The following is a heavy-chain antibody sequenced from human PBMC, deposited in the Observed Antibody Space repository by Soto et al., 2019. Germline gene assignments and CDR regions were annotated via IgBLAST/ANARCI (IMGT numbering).Heavy chain of an antibody. J-gene: IGHJ4*02. CDR2: INYSGST. CDR3: ARRYGGTFDY. Sequence: QVQLQESGPGLVKPSETLSLTCTVSGGSISSYYWSWIRQPPGKGLEWMGDINYSGSTNYNPSLKSRVTLSVDTSKNQFSLKLSSVTAADTAVYYCARRYGGTFDYWGQGTLVTVSS. CDR1: GGSISSYY. V-gene: IGHV4-59*08. D-gene: IGHD2-15*01.